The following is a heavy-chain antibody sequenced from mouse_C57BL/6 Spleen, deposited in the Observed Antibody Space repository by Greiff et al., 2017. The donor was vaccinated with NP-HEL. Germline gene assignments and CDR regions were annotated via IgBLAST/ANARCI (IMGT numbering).Heavy chain of an antibody. Sequence: QVQLQQSGAELARPGASVKLSCKASGYTFTSYGISWVKQRTGQGLEWIGEIYPRSGNTYYNEKFKGKATLTADKSSSTAYMELRSLTSEDSAVYFCARYDYGSSSYYFDYWGQGTTLTVSS. D-gene: IGHD1-1*01. CDR1: GYTFTSYG. V-gene: IGHV1-81*01. J-gene: IGHJ2*01. CDR3: ARYDYGSSSYYFDY. CDR2: IYPRSGNT.